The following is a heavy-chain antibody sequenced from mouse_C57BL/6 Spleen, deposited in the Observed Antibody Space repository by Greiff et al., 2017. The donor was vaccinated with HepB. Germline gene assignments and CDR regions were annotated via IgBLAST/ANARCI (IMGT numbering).Heavy chain of an antibody. CDR1: GYTFTDYE. Sequence: VKLVESGAELVRPGASVTLSCKASGYTFTDYEMHWVKQTPVHGLEWIGAIDPETGGTAYNQKFNGKAILTADKSSSTAYMELRSLTSEDSAVYYCTRGEGAMDYWGRGTSVTVSS. J-gene: IGHJ4*01. CDR3: TRGEGAMDY. CDR2: IDPETGGT. V-gene: IGHV1-15*01.